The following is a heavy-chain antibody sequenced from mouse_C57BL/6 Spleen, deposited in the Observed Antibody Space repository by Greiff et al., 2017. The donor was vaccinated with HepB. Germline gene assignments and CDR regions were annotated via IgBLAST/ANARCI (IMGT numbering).Heavy chain of an antibody. CDR3: ARGGSSGSMVY. J-gene: IGHJ4*01. CDR1: GYAFSSYW. Sequence: VQLQQSGAELVKPGASVKISCKASGYAFSSYWMNWVKQRPGKGLEWIGQIYPGDGDTNYNGKFKGKATLTADKSTSKAYMQLSSLTSEDSAVYFCARGGSSGSMVYWGQGTSVTVSS. CDR2: IYPGDGDT. V-gene: IGHV1-80*01. D-gene: IGHD1-1*01.